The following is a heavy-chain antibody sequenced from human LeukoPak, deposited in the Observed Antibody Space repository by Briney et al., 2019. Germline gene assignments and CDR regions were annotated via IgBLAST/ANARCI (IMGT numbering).Heavy chain of an antibody. D-gene: IGHD3-22*01. CDR3: AREKYYYDSSGYYPDAFDI. CDR1: GGTFSSYA. J-gene: IGHJ3*02. Sequence: SVKVSCKASGGTFSSYAISWVRQAPGQGLEWMGGIIPIFGTANYAQKLQGRVTMTTDTSTSTAYMELRSLRSDDTAVYYCAREKYYYDSSGYYPDAFDIWGQGTMVTVSS. CDR2: IIPIFGTA. V-gene: IGHV1-69*05.